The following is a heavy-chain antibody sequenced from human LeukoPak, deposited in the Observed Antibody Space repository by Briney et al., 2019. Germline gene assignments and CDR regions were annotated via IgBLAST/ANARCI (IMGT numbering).Heavy chain of an antibody. CDR3: ARVLGSLTYYYYYMDV. CDR2: INPKSGGT. D-gene: IGHD2-15*01. Sequence: ASVKVSCKASGYTFTGYYMHWVRQAPGQGLEWMGWINPKSGGTNYAQKFQGRVTMTRDTSTSTAYMELRSLKSDDTAVYYCARVLGSLTYYYYYMDVWGKGTTVTISS. V-gene: IGHV1-2*02. CDR1: GYTFTGYY. J-gene: IGHJ6*03.